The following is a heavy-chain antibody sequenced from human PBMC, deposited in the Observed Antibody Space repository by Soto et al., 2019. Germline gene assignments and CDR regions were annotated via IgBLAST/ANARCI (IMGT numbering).Heavy chain of an antibody. CDR2: ISAYNGNT. D-gene: IGHD3-3*01. Sequence: ASVKVSCKASGYTFTSYGISWVRQAPGQGLEWMGWISAYNGNTNYAQKLQGRVTMTTDTSTSTAYMELRSLRSDDTAVYYCARAPPRRNRRGYYYFDYWGQGTLVTVSS. V-gene: IGHV1-18*01. J-gene: IGHJ4*02. CDR3: ARAPPRRNRRGYYYFDY. CDR1: GYTFTSYG.